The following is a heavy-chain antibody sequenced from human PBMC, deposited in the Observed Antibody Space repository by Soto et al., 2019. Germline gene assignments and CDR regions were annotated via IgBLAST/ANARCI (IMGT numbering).Heavy chain of an antibody. Sequence: GGSLRLSCAASGFTFSSYGMHWVRQAPGKGLEWVAVIWYDGSNKYYADSVKGRFTISRDNSKNTLYLQMNSLRAEDTAVYYCARDYSSSWYAGYYYYGMDVWGQGTTVTVSS. CDR2: IWYDGSNK. CDR3: ARDYSSSWYAGYYYYGMDV. D-gene: IGHD6-13*01. V-gene: IGHV3-33*01. J-gene: IGHJ6*02. CDR1: GFTFSSYG.